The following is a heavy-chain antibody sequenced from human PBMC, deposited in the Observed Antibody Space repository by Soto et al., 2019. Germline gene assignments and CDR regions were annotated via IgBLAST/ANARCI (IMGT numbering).Heavy chain of an antibody. Sequence: SETLSLTCTVSGGSICSYYWSWIRQPPGKGLEWIGSIYSSGSTYYNPSLNSRVTVSVDTSKNQFSLKVTSVTAADTAVYYCARLYGYCIRNSCHGHYAMDVWGQGTTVTVSS. D-gene: IGHD2-2*01. CDR3: ARLYGYCIRNSCHGHYAMDV. J-gene: IGHJ6*02. CDR2: IYSSGST. CDR1: GGSICSYY. V-gene: IGHV4-59*05.